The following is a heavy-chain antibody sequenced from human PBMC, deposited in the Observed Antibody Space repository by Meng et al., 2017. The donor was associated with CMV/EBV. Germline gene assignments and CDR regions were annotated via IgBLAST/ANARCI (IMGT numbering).Heavy chain of an antibody. V-gene: IGHV3-30-3*01. CDR3: ARARVYSSSWYGGFDY. D-gene: IGHD6-13*01. J-gene: IGHJ4*02. CDR1: GFTFSSYA. CDR2: ISYDGSNK. Sequence: GGSLRLSCAASGFTFSSYAMHWVRQAPGKGLEWVAVISYDGSNKYYADSVKGRFTISRDNSKNTLYLQMNSLRAEDTAVYYCARARVYSSSWYGGFDYWGQGTLVTVSS.